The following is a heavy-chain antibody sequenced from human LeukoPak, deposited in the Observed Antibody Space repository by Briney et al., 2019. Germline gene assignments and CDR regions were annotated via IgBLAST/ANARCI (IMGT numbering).Heavy chain of an antibody. D-gene: IGHD1-26*01. Sequence: GGSLRLSCAASGFTFSSYDMHWARQATGKGLEWVSAIGTAGDTYYPGSVKGRFTISRENAKNSLYLQMNSLRAGDTAVYYCARAAWEPHYYYYYGMDVWGQGTTVTVSS. CDR1: GFTFSSYD. J-gene: IGHJ6*02. V-gene: IGHV3-13*01. CDR3: ARAAWEPHYYYYYGMDV. CDR2: IGTAGDT.